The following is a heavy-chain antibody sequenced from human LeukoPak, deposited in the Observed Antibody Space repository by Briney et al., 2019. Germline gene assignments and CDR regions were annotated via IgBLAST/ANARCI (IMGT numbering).Heavy chain of an antibody. CDR3: ARHKRSSTWAIFDY. Sequence: GESLKISCKHSEYSFPNYCIGWVRQMPGKGLEWMGTIYPRDSDTKYSPSFQGQVTISADRSISTAYLQWSSLKASDTAIYYCARHKRSSTWAIFDYWGQGTLVTVSS. CDR1: EYSFPNYC. CDR2: IYPRDSDT. D-gene: IGHD6-13*01. J-gene: IGHJ4*02. V-gene: IGHV5-51*01.